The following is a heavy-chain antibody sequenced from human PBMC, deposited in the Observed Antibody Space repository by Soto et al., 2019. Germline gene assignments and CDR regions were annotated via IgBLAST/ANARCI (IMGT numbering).Heavy chain of an antibody. CDR3: AREIMAADHFDY. D-gene: IGHD6-13*01. J-gene: IGHJ4*02. CDR2: VHYSGNT. CDR1: GGSIRSGDYY. V-gene: IGHV4-30-4*01. Sequence: QIQLHESGPGLVKPSQTLSLTCTVSGGSIRSGDYYWSWIRQTPERGLEWCGYVHYSGNTFYNPSLKSRATISLDTSRNQFSLNLSSLTAADSAVYYCAREIMAADHFDYWGQGALVTVSS.